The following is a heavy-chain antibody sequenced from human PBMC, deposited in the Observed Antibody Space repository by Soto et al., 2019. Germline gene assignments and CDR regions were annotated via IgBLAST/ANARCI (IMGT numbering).Heavy chain of an antibody. J-gene: IGHJ4*02. Sequence: GGSLRLSCAASGFTFSSYAMSWVRQAPGKWLEWVSAISGSGGSTYYADSVKGRFTISRDNSKNTLYLQMNSLRAEDTAVYYCAKDLTLGYCSSTSCYGSHDYWGQGTLVTVSS. CDR3: AKDLTLGYCSSTSCYGSHDY. D-gene: IGHD2-2*01. CDR1: GFTFSSYA. CDR2: ISGSGGST. V-gene: IGHV3-23*01.